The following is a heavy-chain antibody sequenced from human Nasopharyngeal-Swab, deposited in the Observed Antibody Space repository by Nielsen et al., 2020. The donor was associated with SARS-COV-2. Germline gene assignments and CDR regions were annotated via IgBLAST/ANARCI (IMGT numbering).Heavy chain of an antibody. J-gene: IGHJ6*03. CDR1: GYTFTNSH. CDR3: ASAGFGEYYYYMDV. Sequence: ASVKVSCKASGYTFTNSHMHWVRQAPGQGLEWMGMINPTGDTTSDAQKFQGRVTMTRDTSTSTVYMELSSLRSEDTAVYYCASAGFGEYYYYMDVWGKGTTVTVSS. D-gene: IGHD3-10*01. V-gene: IGHV1-46*01. CDR2: INPTGDTT.